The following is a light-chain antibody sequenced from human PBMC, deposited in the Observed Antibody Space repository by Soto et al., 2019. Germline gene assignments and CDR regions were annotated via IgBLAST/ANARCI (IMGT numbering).Light chain of an antibody. CDR1: QSVGTY. Sequence: EIVMTQSPATLSVSPGERATLSCRASQSVGTYFAWYQQKPGQAPRLLIYGASTRAAGISPRFSGGGSGTEFTLTISSLQSEDFAVYYCQQYNDWPRTFGQGTNVGVK. V-gene: IGKV3-15*01. J-gene: IGKJ1*01. CDR3: QQYNDWPRT. CDR2: GAS.